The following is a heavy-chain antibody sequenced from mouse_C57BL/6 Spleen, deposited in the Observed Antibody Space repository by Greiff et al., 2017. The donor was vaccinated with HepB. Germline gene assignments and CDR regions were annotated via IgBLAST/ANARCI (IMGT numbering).Heavy chain of an antibody. V-gene: IGHV5-4*01. Sequence: EVHLVESGGGLVKPGGSLKLSCAASGFTFSSYAMSWVRQTPEKRLEWVATISDGGSYTYYPDNVKGRFTISRDNAKNNLYLQMSHLKSEDTAMYYRARGGSSGYVAWFAYWGQGTLVTVSA. CDR1: GFTFSSYA. J-gene: IGHJ3*01. CDR3: ARGGSSGYVAWFAY. CDR2: ISDGGSYT. D-gene: IGHD3-2*02.